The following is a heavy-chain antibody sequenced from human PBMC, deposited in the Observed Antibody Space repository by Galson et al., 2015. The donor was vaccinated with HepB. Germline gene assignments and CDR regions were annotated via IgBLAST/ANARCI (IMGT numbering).Heavy chain of an antibody. V-gene: IGHV1-69*06. D-gene: IGHD3-10*01. J-gene: IGHJ6*02. CDR2: IIPTFGTA. CDR1: GGTFSSYA. Sequence: SVKVSCKASGGTFSSYAISWVRQAPGQGLEWMGGIIPTFGTANYAQKFQGRVTITADKSTSTAYMELSSPRSEDTAVYYCARSTITMVRGVNPYGMDVWGQGTTVTVSS. CDR3: ARSTITMVRGVNPYGMDV.